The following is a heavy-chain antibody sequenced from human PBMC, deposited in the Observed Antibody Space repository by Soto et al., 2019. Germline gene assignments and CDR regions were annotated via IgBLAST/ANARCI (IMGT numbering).Heavy chain of an antibody. CDR1: GGSISSGGYS. CDR2: IYHSGST. Sequence: SETLSLTFAVSGGSISSGGYSWSWIRQPPGKCLEWIGYIYHSGSTYYNPSLKSRVTISVDRSKNQFSLKLSSVTAADTAFYYCAREGALLFGGNSDYYSTMAVWGQGTTVTVSS. D-gene: IGHD2-21*02. V-gene: IGHV4-30-2*01. CDR3: AREGALLFGGNSDYYSTMAV. J-gene: IGHJ6*02.